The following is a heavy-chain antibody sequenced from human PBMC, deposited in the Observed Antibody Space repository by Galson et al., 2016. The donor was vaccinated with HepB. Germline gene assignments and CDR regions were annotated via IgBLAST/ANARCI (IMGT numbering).Heavy chain of an antibody. CDR2: IYFSGGT. CDR3: ARGTTMDGMDV. CDR1: GGSITSGNYH. J-gene: IGHJ6*02. Sequence: SETLSLTCSVSGGSITSGNYHWGWIRQPPGKGLEWIGSIYFSGGTYYNLSLKSRVTISIDMSKNRFSLKMKSVTAADTAVYYCARGTTMDGMDVWGQGTTVTVSS. V-gene: IGHV4-39*01. D-gene: IGHD3-10*01.